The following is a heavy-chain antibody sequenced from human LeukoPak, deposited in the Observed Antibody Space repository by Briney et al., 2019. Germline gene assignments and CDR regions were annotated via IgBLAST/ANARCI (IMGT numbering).Heavy chain of an antibody. CDR1: GFTFDDYG. CDR3: ARVPIEDCSSTSCYYYYMDV. J-gene: IGHJ6*03. Sequence: GGSLRLSCAASGFTFDDYGKSWVRQAPGKGLEWVSGINWNGGSTGYADSVKGRFTISRDNAKNSLYLQMNSLSAEDTALYYCARVPIEDCSSTSCYYYYMDVWGKGTTVTVSS. V-gene: IGHV3-20*04. CDR2: INWNGGST. D-gene: IGHD2-2*01.